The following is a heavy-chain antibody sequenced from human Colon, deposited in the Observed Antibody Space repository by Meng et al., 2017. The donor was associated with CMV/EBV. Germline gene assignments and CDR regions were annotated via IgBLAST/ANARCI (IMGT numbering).Heavy chain of an antibody. CDR2: SNPVTGAT. CDR3: ATFGGDFDY. CDR1: GYTFKGYF. Sequence: QVTAAELCSEVQERRAAVDGSCKTAGYTFKGYFKHWWRQAPGQGLEWLGWSNPVTGATSYAQKFQVRVTMTRDTSISTAYMELGSLRSYDTAVYYCATFGGDFDYWGQGTLVTVSS. D-gene: IGHD3-3*01. J-gene: IGHJ4*02. V-gene: IGHV1-2*02.